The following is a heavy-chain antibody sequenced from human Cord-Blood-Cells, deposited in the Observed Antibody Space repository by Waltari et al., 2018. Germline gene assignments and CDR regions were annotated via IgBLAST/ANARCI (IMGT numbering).Heavy chain of an antibody. J-gene: IGHJ4*02. V-gene: IGHV3-7*01. CDR1: GFTFSSYW. Sequence: VQLVESGGVLVQPGGPLRLSCAASGFTFSSYWMRGVRQAPGKGLEWVANIKQDGSEKYYVDTVKGRLTISRDNAKNSLYLQMNSLRAEDTAVYYCARGLYDSSGFDYWGQGTLVTVSS. CDR3: ARGLYDSSGFDY. CDR2: IKQDGSEK. D-gene: IGHD3-22*01.